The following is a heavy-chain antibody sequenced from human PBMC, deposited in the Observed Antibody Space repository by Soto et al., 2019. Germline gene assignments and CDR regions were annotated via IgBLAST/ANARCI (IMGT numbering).Heavy chain of an antibody. CDR1: GGSISNGDYY. D-gene: IGHD3-22*01. CDR2: IFHGDNT. CDR3: ARYSYYYDSSGYRPLDY. Sequence: PSETLSLTCTVSGGSISNGDYYWSWIRQSPGKGLEWIGHIFHGDNTYNNPSLKSRVTISVDTSKNQFSLKLSSVTAADTAVYYCARYSYYYDSSGYRPLDYWGQGTLVTVSS. V-gene: IGHV4-30-4*01. J-gene: IGHJ4*02.